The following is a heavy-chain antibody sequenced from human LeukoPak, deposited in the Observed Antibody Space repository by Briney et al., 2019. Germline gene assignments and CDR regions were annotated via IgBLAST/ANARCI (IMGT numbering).Heavy chain of an antibody. V-gene: IGHV4-31*03. J-gene: IGHJ4*02. CDR2: IYYSGST. D-gene: IGHD3-22*01. Sequence: SETLSLTCTVSGGSISSGGYYWGWIRQHPGKGLEWIGYIYYSGSTYYNPSLKSRVTISVDTSKNQFSLKLSSVTAADTAVYYCARGLDSSGYYPRFDYWGQGTLVTVSS. CDR1: GGSISSGGYY. CDR3: ARGLDSSGYYPRFDY.